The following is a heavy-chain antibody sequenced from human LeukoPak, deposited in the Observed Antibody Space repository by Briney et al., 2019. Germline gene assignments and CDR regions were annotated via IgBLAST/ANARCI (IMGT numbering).Heavy chain of an antibody. D-gene: IGHD3-10*01. Sequence: ASVKVFCKASGYTFTSYDINWVRQATGQGLEWMGWMNPNSGNTGYAQKFQGRVTMTRNTSISTAYMELSSLRSEDTAVYYCARVYYYGSGSYYKAYYYYYMDVWGKGTTVTISS. CDR1: GYTFTSYD. CDR2: MNPNSGNT. V-gene: IGHV1-8*01. J-gene: IGHJ6*03. CDR3: ARVYYYGSGSYYKAYYYYYMDV.